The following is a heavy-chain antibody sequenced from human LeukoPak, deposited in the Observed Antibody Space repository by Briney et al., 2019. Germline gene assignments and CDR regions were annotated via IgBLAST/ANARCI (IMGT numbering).Heavy chain of an antibody. Sequence: PGGSLRLSCVTSGFTLTSVSMSWVRQAPGKGVEWVAFIGHVAGDIFYGDSVRGRFNISRDDAKGSVYLQMNSLRVDDTAVYFCARDPYTGSMFDYWGHGTLVTVSS. D-gene: IGHD1-1*01. J-gene: IGHJ4*01. CDR2: IGHVAGDI. V-gene: IGHV3-21*01. CDR1: GFTLTSVS. CDR3: ARDPYTGSMFDY.